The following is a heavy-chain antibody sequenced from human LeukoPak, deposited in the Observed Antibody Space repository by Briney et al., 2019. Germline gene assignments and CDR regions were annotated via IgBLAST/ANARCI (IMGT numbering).Heavy chain of an antibody. CDR2: IKQDGSEE. CDR1: GFTFNGYW. Sequence: GGSLRLSCAGSGFTFNGYWMTWVRQAPGQGLEWVGNIKQDGSEEYYVESVRGRFTISRDNAENSLYLQMNNLRAEDTAVYYCARAGNSYGSFDYWGQGTLVTVSS. V-gene: IGHV3-7*04. CDR3: ARAGNSYGSFDY. J-gene: IGHJ4*02. D-gene: IGHD5-18*01.